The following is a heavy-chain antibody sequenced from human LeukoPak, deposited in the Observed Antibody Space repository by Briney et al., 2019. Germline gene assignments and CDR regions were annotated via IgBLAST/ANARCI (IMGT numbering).Heavy chain of an antibody. Sequence: GGSLRLSCAASGFTVSSNYMSWVREAPGKALDVVSVIYTGGSTYYGDSVKGRVIISRDKPTNTMYFKMKRLRVEDTAVYYCMRSVATGLRFSISWGEGNLVTVSS. CDR2: IYTGGST. CDR1: GFTVSSNY. J-gene: IGHJ5*02. V-gene: IGHV3-66*01. CDR3: MRSVATGLRFSIS. D-gene: IGHD1-1*01.